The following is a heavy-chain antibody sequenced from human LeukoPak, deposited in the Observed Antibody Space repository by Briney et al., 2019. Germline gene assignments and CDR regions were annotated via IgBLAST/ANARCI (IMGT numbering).Heavy chain of an antibody. Sequence: GGSLRLSCAASGFTFSSYAMSWVRQAPGKGLEWVSAISGSGGSTYYADSVKGRFTISRDNSKNTLYLQMNSLRAEDTAVYYCARVDYSNYSNWFDPWGQGTLVTVSS. CDR2: ISGSGGST. CDR3: ARVDYSNYSNWFDP. V-gene: IGHV3-23*01. CDR1: GFTFSSYA. J-gene: IGHJ5*02. D-gene: IGHD4-11*01.